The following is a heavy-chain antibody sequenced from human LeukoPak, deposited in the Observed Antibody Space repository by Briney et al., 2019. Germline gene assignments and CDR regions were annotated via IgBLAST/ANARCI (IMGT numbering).Heavy chain of an antibody. CDR1: GFTFSSYW. Sequence: AGSLRLSCAASGFTFSSYWMHWVRQLPGKGLVWVSRINTDGRITSYSDSVRGRFTISRDNAKNTLYLQMNSLRAEDTAVYYCAKERKWIQLSPDAFDIWGQGTMVTVSS. CDR2: INTDGRIT. V-gene: IGHV3-74*01. D-gene: IGHD5-18*01. J-gene: IGHJ3*02. CDR3: AKERKWIQLSPDAFDI.